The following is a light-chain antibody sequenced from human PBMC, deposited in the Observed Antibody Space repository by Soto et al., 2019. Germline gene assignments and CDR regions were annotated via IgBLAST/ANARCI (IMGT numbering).Light chain of an antibody. CDR2: GAS. J-gene: IGKJ3*01. CDR3: QQYTKWPR. CDR1: QNVARSN. Sequence: EIVLTQSPDTLSLSPGERATLSCRATQNVARSNLAWYQHRPGQAPRLLISGASTRAADTPDRFSGSGSGAQFTLTISRLAPEDLAVYYCQQYTKWPRFGPGTKVDIK. V-gene: IGKV3-20*01.